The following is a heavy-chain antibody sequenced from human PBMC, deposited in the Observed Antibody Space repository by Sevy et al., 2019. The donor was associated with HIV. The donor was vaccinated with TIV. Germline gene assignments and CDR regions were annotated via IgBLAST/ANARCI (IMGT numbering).Heavy chain of an antibody. D-gene: IGHD1-1*01. CDR3: ARDSTTVKDDSDAFDI. J-gene: IGHJ3*02. CDR1: GFTFSSYS. V-gene: IGHV3-21*01. Sequence: LGGSLRLSCAASGFTFSSYSMNWVRQAPGKGLEWVSSISSSSSYIYYADSVKGRFTISRDNAKNSLYLQMNSLRAEDTAVYYCARDSTTVKDDSDAFDIWGQGTMVTVSS. CDR2: ISSSSSYI.